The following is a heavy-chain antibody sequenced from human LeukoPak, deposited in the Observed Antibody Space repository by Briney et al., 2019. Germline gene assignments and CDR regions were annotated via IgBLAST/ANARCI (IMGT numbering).Heavy chain of an antibody. CDR2: ISVSGDDT. CDR1: EFTFSSYP. Sequence: GGSLRLSCVGSEFTFSSYPMTWVRQAPGKGLEWASAISVSGDDTYYADSVKGRFTISRDNSKNTLYLQMNSLRAGDTAVYYCAKYKVAVPGAFDHWGQGTLVTVSS. J-gene: IGHJ5*02. D-gene: IGHD1-1*01. V-gene: IGHV3-23*01. CDR3: AKYKVAVPGAFDH.